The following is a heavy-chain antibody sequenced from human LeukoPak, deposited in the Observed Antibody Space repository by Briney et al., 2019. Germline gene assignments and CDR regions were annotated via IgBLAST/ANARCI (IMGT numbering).Heavy chain of an antibody. CDR2: ISSNGGST. J-gene: IGHJ1*01. CDR1: GFTFSSYA. V-gene: IGHV3-64*01. CDR3: ARDRNIYDSSGYYQD. Sequence: GGSLRLSCAASGFTFSSYAMHWVRQAPGKGLEYVSAISSNGGSTYYANSVKGRFTISRDNSKNTLYLQMGSLRAEDMAVYYCARDRNIYDSSGYYQDWGQGTLVTVSS. D-gene: IGHD3-22*01.